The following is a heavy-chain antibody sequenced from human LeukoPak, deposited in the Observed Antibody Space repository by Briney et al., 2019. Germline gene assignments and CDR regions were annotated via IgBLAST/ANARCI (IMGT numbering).Heavy chain of an antibody. CDR2: ISYDGSNE. D-gene: IGHD3-3*01. J-gene: IGHJ4*02. CDR3: ASDMSYSGYYIGY. CDR1: GFTFSSYA. V-gene: IGHV3-30-3*01. Sequence: GGSLRLSCAASGFTFSSYAMHWVRQAPGKGLEWVALISYDGSNEYYADSVKGRFTVSRDNSKNTLYLQMNSLRAEDTAVYYCASDMSYSGYYIGYWGQGTLVTVSS.